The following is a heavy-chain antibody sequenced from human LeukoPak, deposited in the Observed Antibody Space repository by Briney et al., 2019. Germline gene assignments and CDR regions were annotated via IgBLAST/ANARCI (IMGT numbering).Heavy chain of an antibody. CDR3: ARDVAGAGSH. CDR2: INEHGSIT. CDR1: GFTFSTYW. V-gene: IGHV3-74*01. Sequence: EGSLRLSCAASGFTFSTYWMHWVRQTPGEGLVWVSRINEHGSITVYADSVRDRFTISRDNAKNTLYLHMNSLRAEDTAMYYCARDVAGAGSHWGHGTLVTVSS. D-gene: IGHD6-19*01. J-gene: IGHJ4*01.